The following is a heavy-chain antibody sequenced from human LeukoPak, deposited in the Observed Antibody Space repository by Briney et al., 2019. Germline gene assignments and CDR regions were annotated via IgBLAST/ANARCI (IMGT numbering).Heavy chain of an antibody. CDR3: ARFYCSSTSCYANWFDP. J-gene: IGHJ5*02. V-gene: IGHV4-34*01. Sequence: SETLSLTCAVYGGSFSGYYWGWIRQPPGKGLEWIGVINHTGSTNYNPSLKSRVTISVDTSKNQFSLKLSSVTAADTAVYYCARFYCSSTSCYANWFDPWGQGTLVTVSS. CDR2: INHTGST. CDR1: GGSFSGYY. D-gene: IGHD2-2*01.